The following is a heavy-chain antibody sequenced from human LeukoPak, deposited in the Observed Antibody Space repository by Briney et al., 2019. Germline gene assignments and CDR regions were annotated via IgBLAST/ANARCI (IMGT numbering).Heavy chain of an antibody. Sequence: GGSLRLSCAASGFTFSSYWMHWVRQAPGKWLVWVSRINSDGSSTNYADSVKGRFTISRDHAKNTLYLQMNSLRAEDTAVYYCARGGGRYYDSSGYSYWGQGSLVTVSS. CDR1: GFTFSSYW. V-gene: IGHV3-74*01. D-gene: IGHD3-22*01. J-gene: IGHJ4*02. CDR2: INSDGSST. CDR3: ARGGGRYYDSSGYSY.